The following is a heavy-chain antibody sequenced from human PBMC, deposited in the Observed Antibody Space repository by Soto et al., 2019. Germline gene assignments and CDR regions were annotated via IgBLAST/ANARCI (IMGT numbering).Heavy chain of an antibody. CDR2: IIPIFGTA. V-gene: IGHV1-69*13. CDR1: GGTFSSYA. Sequence: GASVKVSCKASGGTFSSYAISWVRQAPGQGLEWMGGIIPIFGTANYAQKFQGRVTITADESTSTAYMELSSLRSEDMAVYYCARALSGLGYCSSTSCLPYYYGMDVWGQGTTVTVSS. D-gene: IGHD2-2*01. J-gene: IGHJ6*02. CDR3: ARALSGLGYCSSTSCLPYYYGMDV.